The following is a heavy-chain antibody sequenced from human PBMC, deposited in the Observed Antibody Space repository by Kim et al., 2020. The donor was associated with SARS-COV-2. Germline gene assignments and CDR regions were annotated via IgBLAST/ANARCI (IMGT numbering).Heavy chain of an antibody. CDR1: GYTLTELS. D-gene: IGHD6-13*01. V-gene: IGHV1-24*01. CDR3: ATFYGSSWYKLSYYYYGMDV. CDR2: FDPEDGET. Sequence: ASVKVSCKASGYTLTELSMHWVRQAPGKGLEWMGGFDPEDGETIYAQKFQGRVTMTKDTSTDTAYMELSSLRSEDTAVYYCATFYGSSWYKLSYYYYGMDVWGQGTTVTVSS. J-gene: IGHJ6*02.